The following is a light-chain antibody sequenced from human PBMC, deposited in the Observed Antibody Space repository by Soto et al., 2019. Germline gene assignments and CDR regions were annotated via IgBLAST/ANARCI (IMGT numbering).Light chain of an antibody. CDR3: AAWNASVWV. CDR2: TNS. CDR1: FSNIGSNY. Sequence: QSVLTQPPSASGAPGQRVTISCSGSFSNIGSNYVYWYQQLPGTAPRLLIYTNSQRPSGVPDRFSGSKSGASASLDISGLRSEDEADYYCAAWNASVWVFGGGTKLTVL. J-gene: IGLJ3*02. V-gene: IGLV1-47*01.